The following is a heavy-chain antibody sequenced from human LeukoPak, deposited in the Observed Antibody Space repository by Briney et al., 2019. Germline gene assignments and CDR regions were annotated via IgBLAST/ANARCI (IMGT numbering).Heavy chain of an antibody. D-gene: IGHD5-12*01. CDR1: GGTFSSYA. Sequence: ASVKVSCKASGGTFSSYAISWVRQAPGQGLEWMGGIIPIFGTANYAQKFQGRVTITADESTSTAYKELSSLRSEDTAVYYCARDSYDQVATITWGWHFDYWGQGTLVTVSS. CDR2: IIPIFGTA. J-gene: IGHJ4*02. V-gene: IGHV1-69*01. CDR3: ARDSYDQVATITWGWHFDY.